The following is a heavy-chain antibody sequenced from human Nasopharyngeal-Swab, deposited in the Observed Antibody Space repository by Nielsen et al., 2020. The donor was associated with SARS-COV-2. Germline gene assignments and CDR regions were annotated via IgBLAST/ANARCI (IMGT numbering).Heavy chain of an antibody. V-gene: IGHV4-61*01. CDR3: ARDKGWHDFDV. CDR2: IDYSGST. CDR1: GGSVSSGSYY. D-gene: IGHD2-15*01. J-gene: IGHJ3*01. Sequence: LSCTVSGGSVSSGSYYWSWIRQPPGRGLEWIGYIDYSGSTNYNPSLKSRVTMSVDMSKNQFSLKLTSVTAADTAVYYCARDKGWHDFDVWGQGTLVTVSS.